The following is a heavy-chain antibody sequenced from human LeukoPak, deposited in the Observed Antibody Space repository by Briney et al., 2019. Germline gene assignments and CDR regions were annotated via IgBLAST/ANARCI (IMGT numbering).Heavy chain of an antibody. J-gene: IGHJ6*02. V-gene: IGHV3-23*01. CDR1: GFTFSSYA. CDR3: AKDDYYDSSGYAFALYYYYYGMDV. D-gene: IGHD3-22*01. Sequence: PGGSVRLSCAASGFTFSSYAMSWVRQAPGKGLEWVSAISGSGGSTYYADSVKGRFTISRDNSKNTLYLQMNSLRAEDTAVYYCAKDDYYDSSGYAFALYYYYYGMDVWGQGTTVTVSS. CDR2: ISGSGGST.